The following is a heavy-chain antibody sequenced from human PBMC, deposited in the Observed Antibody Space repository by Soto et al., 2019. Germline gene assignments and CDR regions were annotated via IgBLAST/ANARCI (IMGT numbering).Heavy chain of an antibody. CDR2: ISGTASRT. D-gene: IGHD3-9*01. CDR1: GFTPTTTP. V-gene: IGHV3-23*01. Sequence: GSLRLSCAGSGFTPTTTPLSWVRQPPGKGLEWVTTISGTASRTYYVDSVKGRFFISRDNSKNTVTLQMNNLTVDDAAVYYCATSFRYFDNWGQGTRVTVSS. J-gene: IGHJ4*02. CDR3: ATSFRYFDN.